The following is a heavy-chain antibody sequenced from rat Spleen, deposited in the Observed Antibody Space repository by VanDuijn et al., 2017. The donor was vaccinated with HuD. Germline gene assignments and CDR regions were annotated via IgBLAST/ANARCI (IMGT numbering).Heavy chain of an antibody. Sequence: EVQLVESGGGLVQPGRSLKLSCAISGFTFSNYDMAWVRQAPTKGLEWIASISTGGGNTYYRDSVKGRFTISRDNAKNTQYLQMDSLRSEDTATYYCARDYSNYFPYWYFDFWGPGTMVTVSS. V-gene: IGHV5S13*01. CDR3: ARDYSNYFPYWYFDF. CDR2: ISTGGGNT. D-gene: IGHD1-2*01. CDR1: GFTFSNYD. J-gene: IGHJ1*01.